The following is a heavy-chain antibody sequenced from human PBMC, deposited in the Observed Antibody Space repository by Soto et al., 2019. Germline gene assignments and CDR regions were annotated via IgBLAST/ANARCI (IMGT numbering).Heavy chain of an antibody. D-gene: IGHD3-10*01. Sequence: GASVKVSCKASGGTFSSYTISWVRQAPGQGLEWMGRIIPILGIANYAQKFQGRVTITADKSTSTAYMELSSLRSEDTAVYYCARDPIGESRMISDAFDIWGQGTMVTVSS. V-gene: IGHV1-69*04. CDR3: ARDPIGESRMISDAFDI. J-gene: IGHJ3*02. CDR1: GGTFSSYT. CDR2: IIPILGIA.